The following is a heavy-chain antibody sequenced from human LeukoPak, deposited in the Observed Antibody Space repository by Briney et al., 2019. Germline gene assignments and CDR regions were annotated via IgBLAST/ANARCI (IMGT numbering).Heavy chain of an antibody. Sequence: GGSLRLSCAVSGFTFDDYSMHWVRQVPGKGLEWVSGINWNSDSIGYADSVKGRFTTSRDNAKNSLYLQMNSLRAEDTAFYYCAINGGGDSGYGNFDYWGQGTLVTVSS. D-gene: IGHD5-12*01. CDR2: INWNSDSI. V-gene: IGHV3-9*01. CDR3: AINGGGDSGYGNFDY. CDR1: GFTFDDYS. J-gene: IGHJ4*02.